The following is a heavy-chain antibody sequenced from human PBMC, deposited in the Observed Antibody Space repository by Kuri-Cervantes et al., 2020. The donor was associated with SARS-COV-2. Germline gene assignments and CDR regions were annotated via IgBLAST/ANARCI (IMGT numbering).Heavy chain of an antibody. J-gene: IGHJ3*02. V-gene: IGHV3-43D*04. D-gene: IGHD3-10*01. CDR1: GFTFDDYA. CDR2: ISWDGGST. CDR3: AKERGYGYGFDI. Sequence: GESLKISCAASGFTFDDYAMHWVRQAPGKGLEWVSLISWDGGSTYYADSVKGRFTISRDNSKNSLYLQMNSLRAEDMAMYYCAKERGYGYGFDIWGRGTMVTVSS.